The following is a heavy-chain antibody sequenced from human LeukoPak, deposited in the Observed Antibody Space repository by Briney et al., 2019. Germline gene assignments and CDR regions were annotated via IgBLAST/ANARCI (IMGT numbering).Heavy chain of an antibody. J-gene: IGHJ4*02. CDR3: ARVKSIIAVAGRRPTFDC. D-gene: IGHD6-19*01. Sequence: ASVKVSCKASGYTLSDYYIHWVRQAPGQGLEWMGWLNPNTGGTNYAQNFQGRVFMTRDTSISTAYMQLTSLRSDDTAVYYCARVKSIIAVAGRRPTFDCWGQGTLVIVSS. V-gene: IGHV1-2*02. CDR2: LNPNTGGT. CDR1: GYTLSDYY.